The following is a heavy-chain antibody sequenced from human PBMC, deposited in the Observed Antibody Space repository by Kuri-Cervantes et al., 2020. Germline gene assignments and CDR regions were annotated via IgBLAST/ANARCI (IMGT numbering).Heavy chain of an antibody. V-gene: IGHV1-3*01. CDR3: ARVRYSSGWYGLGY. CDR1: GYTFTSYA. Sequence: ASVKVSCKASGYTFTSYAVHWVRQAPGQRLEWMGWINAGNGNTKYSQKFQGRVTITRDTSASTAYMELSSLRSEDTAVYYCARVRYSSGWYGLGYWGQGTLVTVSS. CDR2: INAGNGNT. D-gene: IGHD6-19*01. J-gene: IGHJ4*02.